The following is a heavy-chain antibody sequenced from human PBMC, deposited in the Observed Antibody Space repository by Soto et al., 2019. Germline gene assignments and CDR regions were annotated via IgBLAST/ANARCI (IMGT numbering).Heavy chain of an antibody. CDR3: ATLTQIGWPTRRFDM. CDR2: ISSLSSNL. Sequence: GGSLRLSCKASGFNFEEYAMNWVRQVPGREPEWISYISSLSSNLKYADSVKGRFIISRDNDEKSMYLQMNNLRVEDTAVYYCATLTQIGWPTRRFDMWCQGTLVTVSS. V-gene: IGHV3-48*01. J-gene: IGHJ3*02. CDR1: GFNFEEYA. D-gene: IGHD6-19*01.